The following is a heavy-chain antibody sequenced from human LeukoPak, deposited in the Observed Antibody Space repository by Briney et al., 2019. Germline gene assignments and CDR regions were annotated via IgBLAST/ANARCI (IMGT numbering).Heavy chain of an antibody. CDR1: GGSISSYY. D-gene: IGHD3-10*01. CDR2: IYYSGST. Sequence: SETLSLTCTVSGGSISSYYWSWIRQPAGKGLEWIGSIYYSGSTYYNPSLKSRVTISVDTSKNQFSLKLSSVTAADTAVYYCASLEGRLVREIDYWGQGTLVTVSS. J-gene: IGHJ4*02. V-gene: IGHV4-4*07. CDR3: ASLEGRLVREIDY.